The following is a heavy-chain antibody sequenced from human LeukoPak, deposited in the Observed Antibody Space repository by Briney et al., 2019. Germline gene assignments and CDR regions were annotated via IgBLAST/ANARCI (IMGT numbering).Heavy chain of an antibody. CDR2: IYSGGST. V-gene: IGHV3-66*01. D-gene: IGHD3-10*01. CDR3: AKASAGRDNI. Sequence: SGGSLRLSCAASGLTVSSDYMSWVRQAPGKGLEWVSVIYSGGSTYYADSVKGRFTISRDNSKNTLYLQMNSLRAEDTAVYYCAKASAGRDNIWGQGTMVTVSS. J-gene: IGHJ3*02. CDR1: GLTVSSDY.